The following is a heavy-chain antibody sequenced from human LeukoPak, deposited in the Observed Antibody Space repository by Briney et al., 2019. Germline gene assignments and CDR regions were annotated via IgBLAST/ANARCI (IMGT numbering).Heavy chain of an antibody. Sequence: PGESLRLSCAASGFTFSDYYMSWIRQAPGKGLEWVAVISYDGSNKYYADSVKGRFTISRDNSKNTLYLQMNSLRAEDTAVYYCAKLPAYSSSPAKPVFAYWGQGTLVTVSS. CDR1: GFTFSDYY. D-gene: IGHD6-13*01. CDR3: AKLPAYSSSPAKPVFAY. CDR2: ISYDGSNK. V-gene: IGHV3-30*18. J-gene: IGHJ4*02.